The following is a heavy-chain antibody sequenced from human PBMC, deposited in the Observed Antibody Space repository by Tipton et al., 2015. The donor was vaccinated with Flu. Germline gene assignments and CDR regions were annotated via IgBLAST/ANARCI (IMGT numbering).Heavy chain of an antibody. CDR2: IFHGGST. CDR3: ATYYYGSGTQSAFDY. CDR1: GGSISSSSYY. J-gene: IGHJ4*02. Sequence: TLSLTCSVSGGSISSSSYYWGWIRQPPGKGLEWIGSIFHGGSTYYTPSLKSRVTISVDTSKNQFSLKLSSVTAADTAVYYCATYYYGSGTQSAFDYWGQGTLVTVSS. V-gene: IGHV4-39*07. D-gene: IGHD3-10*01.